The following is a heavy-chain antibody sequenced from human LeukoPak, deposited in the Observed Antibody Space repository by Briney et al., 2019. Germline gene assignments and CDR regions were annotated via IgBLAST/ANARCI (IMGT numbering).Heavy chain of an antibody. CDR1: GGSISSGSYY. V-gene: IGHV4-61*02. Sequence: SETLSLTCTVSGGSISSGSYYWSWIRQPAGKGLEWIGRIYTSGRTNYNPSLKSRVTISVDTSKNQFSLKLSSVTAEDTAVYYCARSYYDILTGYYNWFDPWGQGTLVTVSS. CDR3: ARSYYDILTGYYNWFDP. J-gene: IGHJ5*02. CDR2: IYTSGRT. D-gene: IGHD3-9*01.